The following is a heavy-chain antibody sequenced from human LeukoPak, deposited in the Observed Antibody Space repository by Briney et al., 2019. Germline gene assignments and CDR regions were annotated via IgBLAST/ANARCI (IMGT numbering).Heavy chain of an antibody. J-gene: IGHJ4*02. CDR2: IYNSWNT. Sequence: PSETLSLTCIVSSGSINNHSWSWIRQPPGKGLEWIGYIYNSWNTNYNPSLQSRVTISMDASKKQFSLNLPAVTAADTAVYYCARDQIGYGLDYWGQGTLVTVSS. D-gene: IGHD5-18*01. V-gene: IGHV4-59*11. CDR3: ARDQIGYGLDY. CDR1: SGSINNHS.